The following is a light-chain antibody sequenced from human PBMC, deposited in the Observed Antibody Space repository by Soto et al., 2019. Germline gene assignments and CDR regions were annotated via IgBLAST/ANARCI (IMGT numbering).Light chain of an antibody. CDR2: EVS. CDR1: SSDVGGYNY. CDR3: SSYTSSSTRV. J-gene: IGLJ3*02. Sequence: QSALTQPASVSGSPGRSITISCTGTSSDVGGYNYVSWYQQHPGKAPKLMIYEVSNRPSGVSNRFSGSKSGNTASLTISWLQAEDEADYYCSSYTSSSTRVFGGGTQLTVL. V-gene: IGLV2-14*01.